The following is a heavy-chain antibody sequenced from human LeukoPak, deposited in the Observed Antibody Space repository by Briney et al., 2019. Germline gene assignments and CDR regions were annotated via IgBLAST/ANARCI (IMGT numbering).Heavy chain of an antibody. CDR2: IYHSGST. J-gene: IGHJ4*02. V-gene: IGHV4-38-2*02. CDR3: AREGNYYDSSGFNFDY. CDR1: GYSISSGYY. D-gene: IGHD3-22*01. Sequence: ASETLSLTCTVSGYSISSGYYWGWIRQPPGKGLEWIGSIYHSGSTYYNPALKSRVTISVDTSKNQFSLTLSSVPAADTAVYYCAREGNYYDSSGFNFDYWGQGTLVTVSS.